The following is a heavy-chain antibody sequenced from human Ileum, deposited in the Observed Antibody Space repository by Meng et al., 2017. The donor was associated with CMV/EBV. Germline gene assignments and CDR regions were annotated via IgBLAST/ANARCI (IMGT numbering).Heavy chain of an antibody. CDR3: GRAGARGVPVDI. CDR1: GGSISDYH. Sequence: QLQEPGPGLVKPSGTLSLTCSVSGGSISDYHWTWIRKSAGKGLQWLGRLRTSGTIDHNPSFKSRVTLSIDTSKNQFSLKLTSVTAADTAVYYCGRAGARGVPVDIWGQGTLVTVSS. J-gene: IGHJ4*02. V-gene: IGHV4-4*07. D-gene: IGHD3-10*01. CDR2: LRTSGTI.